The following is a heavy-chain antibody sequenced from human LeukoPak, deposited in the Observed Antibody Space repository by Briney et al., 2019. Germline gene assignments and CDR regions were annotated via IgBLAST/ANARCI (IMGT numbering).Heavy chain of an antibody. CDR3: ARPSYYGSGEDYYYYYYMDV. D-gene: IGHD3-10*01. J-gene: IGHJ6*03. CDR1: GFTFSSYS. V-gene: IGHV3-48*04. Sequence: GGSLTLSCAASGFTFSSYSMNWLRQAPGKGLEWVSSFSSSSSTILYAESVKGRFTISRDNAKNSLYLQMNSLRAEDTAVYYCARPSYYGSGEDYYYYYYMDVWGKGTTVTVSS. CDR2: FSSSSSTI.